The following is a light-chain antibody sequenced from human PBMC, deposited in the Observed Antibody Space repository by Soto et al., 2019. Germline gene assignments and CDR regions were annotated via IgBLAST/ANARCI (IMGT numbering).Light chain of an antibody. V-gene: IGLV3-21*04. CDR3: QVWDSSSDPWV. Sequence: SYELTQPPSVSVAPGKTARINCGGNNIGSKSVHWFQQKPGQAPVLVIYYDSDRPSGIPERFSGSNSGNTATLTISRVEAGDEADYYCQVWDSSSDPWVFGGGTKLTVL. J-gene: IGLJ3*02. CDR2: YDS. CDR1: NIGSKS.